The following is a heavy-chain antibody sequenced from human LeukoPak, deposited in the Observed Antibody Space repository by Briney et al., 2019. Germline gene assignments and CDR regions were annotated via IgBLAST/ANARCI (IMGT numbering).Heavy chain of an antibody. Sequence: SETLSLTCTVSGGSISSYYWSWIRQPPGKGLEWIGYIYYSGSTNYNPSLKSRVTISVDTSKNQFSLKLSSVTAADTAVYYCARDSYGGSGSSNWFDPWGQGTLVTVSS. CDR2: IYYSGST. CDR1: GGSISSYY. D-gene: IGHD3-10*01. CDR3: ARDSYGGSGSSNWFDP. J-gene: IGHJ5*02. V-gene: IGHV4-59*01.